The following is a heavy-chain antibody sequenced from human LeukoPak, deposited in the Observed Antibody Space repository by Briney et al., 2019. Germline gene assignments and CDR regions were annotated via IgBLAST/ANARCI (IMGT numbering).Heavy chain of an antibody. CDR3: ARDTSSGYLRYYYYYYGMDV. Sequence: ASVKVSCKASGYTFTSYDINWVRQATGQGLEWMGWMNPNSGNTGYAQKFQGRVTMTRNTSISTAYMELSSLRSEDTAVYYCARDTSSGYLRYYYYYYGMDVWGQGTTVTVSS. D-gene: IGHD3-22*01. J-gene: IGHJ6*02. CDR1: GYTFTSYD. CDR2: MNPNSGNT. V-gene: IGHV1-8*01.